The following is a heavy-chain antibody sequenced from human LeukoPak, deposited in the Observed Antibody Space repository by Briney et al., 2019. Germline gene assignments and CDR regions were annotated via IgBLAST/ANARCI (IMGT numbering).Heavy chain of an antibody. CDR3: AKDLGWEPHGYYYYGMDV. J-gene: IGHJ6*02. CDR2: ISYDGSNK. CDR1: GFTFSSYG. V-gene: IGHV3-30*19. D-gene: IGHD1-26*01. Sequence: PGGSLRLSCAASGFTFSSYGMHWVRQAPGKGLEWVAVISYDGSNKYYADSVKGRFTISRDNSKNTLYLQMNSLRAEDTAVYYCAKDLGWEPHGYYYYGMDVWGQGTTVTISS.